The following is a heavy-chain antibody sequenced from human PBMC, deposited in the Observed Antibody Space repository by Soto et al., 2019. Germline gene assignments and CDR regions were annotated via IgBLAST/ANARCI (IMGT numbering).Heavy chain of an antibody. CDR2: IWYDGSNK. CDR3: ARDGSSIAAAGTFYYGMDV. V-gene: IGHV3-33*01. J-gene: IGHJ6*02. D-gene: IGHD6-13*01. Sequence: PGGSLRLSCAASGFTFSSYGMHWFRQAPGKGLEWVAVIWYDGSNKYYADSVKGRFTISRDNSKNTLYLQMNSLRAEDTAVYYCARDGSSIAAAGTFYYGMDVWGQGTTVTVSS. CDR1: GFTFSSYG.